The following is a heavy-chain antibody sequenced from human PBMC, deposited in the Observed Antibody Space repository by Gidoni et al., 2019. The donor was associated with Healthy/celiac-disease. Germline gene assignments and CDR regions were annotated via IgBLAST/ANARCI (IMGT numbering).Heavy chain of an antibody. CDR3: ARDRRELLMDYFDY. D-gene: IGHD1-26*01. CDR1: GFTFSDYY. V-gene: IGHV3-11*06. CDR2: NSSSSSYT. Sequence: QVQLVESGGGLVKPGGSLRLSCAASGFTFSDYYLSWIRQAPGKGLEWVSYNSSSSSYTNYADSVKGRFTISRDNAKNSLYLQMNSLRAEDTAVYYCARDRRELLMDYFDYWGQGTLVTVSS. J-gene: IGHJ4*02.